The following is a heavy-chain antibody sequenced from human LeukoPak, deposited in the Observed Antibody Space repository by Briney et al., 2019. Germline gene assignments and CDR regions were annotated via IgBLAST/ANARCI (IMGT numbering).Heavy chain of an antibody. CDR3: AKALFRYYAPALNAFDI. J-gene: IGHJ3*02. D-gene: IGHD2/OR15-2a*01. Sequence: PGGSLRLSCAASGFTFSSYAMSWVRQAPGKGLEWVSGISVSGDSTYYADSVKGRFTISRDNSKNTLYLQTNSLRAEDTAVYYCAKALFRYYAPALNAFDIWGQGTMVTVSS. CDR2: ISVSGDST. CDR1: GFTFSSYA. V-gene: IGHV3-23*01.